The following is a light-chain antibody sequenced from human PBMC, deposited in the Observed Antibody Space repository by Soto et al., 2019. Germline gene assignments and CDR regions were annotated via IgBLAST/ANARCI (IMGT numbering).Light chain of an antibody. CDR1: QSISSW. CDR3: QQYNSDCT. J-gene: IGKJ1*01. CDR2: DAS. Sequence: DIQMTQSPSTLSASVGDRVIITCRASQSISSWLAWYQQKPGKAPKLLIYDASSLQSGVPSRFSGSGSGTEFTLTISCLQPDDFATDDCQQYNSDCTFGQGTKVEIK. V-gene: IGKV1-5*01.